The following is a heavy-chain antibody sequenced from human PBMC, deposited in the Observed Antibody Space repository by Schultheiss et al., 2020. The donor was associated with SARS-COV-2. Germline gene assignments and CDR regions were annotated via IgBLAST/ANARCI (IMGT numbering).Heavy chain of an antibody. CDR3: ARTTYYYDSSGYSNSVFDY. CDR1: GFTFSSYG. D-gene: IGHD3-22*01. CDR2: IWYDGSNK. V-gene: IGHV3-33*01. Sequence: GGSLRLSCAASGFTFSSYGMHWVRRAPGKGLEWVAVIWYDGSNKYYADSVKGRFTISRDNSKNTLYLQMNSLRAEDTAVYYCARTTYYYDSSGYSNSVFDYWGQGTLVTVSS. J-gene: IGHJ4*02.